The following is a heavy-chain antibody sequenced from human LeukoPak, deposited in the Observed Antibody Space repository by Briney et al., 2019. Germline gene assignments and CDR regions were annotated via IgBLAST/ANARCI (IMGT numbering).Heavy chain of an antibody. CDR1: GFTFSNYG. CDR3: ANRFCTSSGCGVAY. V-gene: IGHV3-30*18. CDR2: VSYDGSDK. D-gene: IGHD2-2*01. Sequence: GGSLRLSCAASGFTFSNYGMLWVRQAPGKGLEWVAVVSYDGSDKHYADSVKGRSTISRDNSKNTLYLQVNSLRGDDTAVYYCANRFCTSSGCGVAYWGQGTLVTVSS. J-gene: IGHJ4*02.